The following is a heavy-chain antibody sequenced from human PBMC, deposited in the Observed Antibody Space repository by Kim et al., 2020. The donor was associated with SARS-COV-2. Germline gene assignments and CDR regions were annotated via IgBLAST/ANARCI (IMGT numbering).Heavy chain of an antibody. CDR1: GGSISSYY. CDR3: ARQGAYDAKWFDP. V-gene: IGHV4-59*08. D-gene: IGHD2-8*01. J-gene: IGHJ5*02. Sequence: SETLSLTCTVSGGSISSYYWSWIRQPPGKGLEWIGYIYYSGSTNYNPSLKSRVTISVDTSKNQFSLKLTSATAADTAVYYCARQGAYDAKWFDPWGQGTLVTFSS. CDR2: IYYSGST.